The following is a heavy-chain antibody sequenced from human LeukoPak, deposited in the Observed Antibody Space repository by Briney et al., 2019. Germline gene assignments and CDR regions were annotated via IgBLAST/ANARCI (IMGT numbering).Heavy chain of an antibody. V-gene: IGHV1-69*04. CDR2: IIPILGIA. J-gene: IGHJ4*02. Sequence: ASVEVSCKASGGTFSSYAISWVRQAPGQGLEWMGRIIPILGIANYAQKFQGRVTITADKSTSTAYMELSSLRSEDTAVYYCARPAYCSGGSCYALYFDYWGQGTLVTVSS. CDR3: ARPAYCSGGSCYALYFDY. D-gene: IGHD2-15*01. CDR1: GGTFSSYA.